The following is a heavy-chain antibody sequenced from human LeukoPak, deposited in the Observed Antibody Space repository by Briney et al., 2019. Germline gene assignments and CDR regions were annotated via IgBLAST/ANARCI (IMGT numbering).Heavy chain of an antibody. D-gene: IGHD1-26*01. V-gene: IGHV3-30*02. Sequence: GGSLRLSCAASGFTFRSYGMHWVRQAPGKGLEWVAYIQNDGSNEQYADSVKGRFTISRDNSKNTLYLQMNSLRAEDTAVYYCARDHGSGSYWGPKFDYWGQGTLVTVSS. J-gene: IGHJ4*02. CDR3: ARDHGSGSYWGPKFDY. CDR1: GFTFRSYG. CDR2: IQNDGSNE.